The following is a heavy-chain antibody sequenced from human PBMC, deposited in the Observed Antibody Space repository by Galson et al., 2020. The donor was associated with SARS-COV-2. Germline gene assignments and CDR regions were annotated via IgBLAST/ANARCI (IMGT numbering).Heavy chain of an antibody. CDR3: ARVSRWRAFDY. V-gene: IGHV3-48*01. CDR1: GFTFSSYS. J-gene: IGHJ4*02. Sequence: GESLKISCAASGFTFSSYSMNWVRQAPGKGLEWVSYISSSSSTIYYADSVKGRFTISRDNAKNSLYLQMNSLRAEDTAVYYCARVSRWRAFDYWGQGTLVTVSS. CDR2: ISSSSSTI.